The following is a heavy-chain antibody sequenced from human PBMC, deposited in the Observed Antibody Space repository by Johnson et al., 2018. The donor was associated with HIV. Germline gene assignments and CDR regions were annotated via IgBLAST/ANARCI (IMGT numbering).Heavy chain of an antibody. Sequence: QVQLVESGGGLVQPGGSLRLSCAEYGFTVSSSSMSWVRQAPGKGLEWVALISYDGSNIYYADSVKGRFTISRDNSKNTLFLQMSGLTAEDTAVYYCGRSSSYWGHDAFDIWGQGTMVTVSS. CDR1: GFTVSSSS. V-gene: IGHV3-30*19. D-gene: IGHD3-16*01. J-gene: IGHJ3*02. CDR3: GRSSSYWGHDAFDI. CDR2: ISYDGSNI.